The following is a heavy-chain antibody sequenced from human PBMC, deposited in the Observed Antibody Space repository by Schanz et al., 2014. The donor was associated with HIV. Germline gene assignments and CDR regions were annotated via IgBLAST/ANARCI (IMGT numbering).Heavy chain of an antibody. CDR3: ARDSTMDYFDY. D-gene: IGHD3-3*02. V-gene: IGHV4-31*03. J-gene: IGHJ4*02. CDR2: IYYSGST. CDR1: GGSISSGGYY. Sequence: QVQLQESGPGLVKPSQTLSLTCTVSGGSISSGGYYWSWIRQHPGKGLEWIGYIYYSGSTNYNPSPKSRVTISVDASSDHFSLTLSSVTAADTAVYYCARDSTMDYFDYWGQGTLVTVSS.